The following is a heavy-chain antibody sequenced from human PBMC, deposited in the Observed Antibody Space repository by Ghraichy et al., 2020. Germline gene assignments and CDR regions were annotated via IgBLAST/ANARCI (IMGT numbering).Heavy chain of an antibody. Sequence: SETLSLTCTVSGGSISSYYWTWIRQPPGKGLEWIRYIYYSGSTNYNPSLKSRVTISVDTSKNQFSLKLSSVTAADTAVYYCARGGYSGYDLDYWGQGTLVTVSS. CDR2: IYYSGST. J-gene: IGHJ4*02. D-gene: IGHD5-12*01. CDR3: ARGGYSGYDLDY. CDR1: GGSISSYY. V-gene: IGHV4-59*01.